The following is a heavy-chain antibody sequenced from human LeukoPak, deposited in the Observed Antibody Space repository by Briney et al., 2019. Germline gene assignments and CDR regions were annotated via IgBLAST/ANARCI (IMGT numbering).Heavy chain of an antibody. CDR2: IYTTGST. CDR1: GDSISSGSFC. D-gene: IGHD4-17*01. V-gene: IGHV4-61*09. CDR3: AREFGIDGDYDPSGAFDI. J-gene: IGHJ3*02. Sequence: PSQTLSLTCTVSGDSISSGSFCWSWIRQPAGKGLDWIGHIYTTGSTNYNPSLKSRVTISVDTSKNQFSLKLRSVTAADTAVYYCAREFGIDGDYDPSGAFDIWGQGTMVTVSS.